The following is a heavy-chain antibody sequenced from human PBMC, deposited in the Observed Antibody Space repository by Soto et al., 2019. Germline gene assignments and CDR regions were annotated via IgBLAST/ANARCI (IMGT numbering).Heavy chain of an antibody. CDR1: GGTFSSYA. CDR3: ARDGAAADAYYYYGMDV. D-gene: IGHD6-13*01. Sequence: QVQLVQSGADVKKPGSSVKVSCKASGGTFSSYAISWVRQAPGQGLEWMGGIIPIFGTANYAQKFQGRVTITADESTSTAYMELSSLRSEDTAVYYCARDGAAADAYYYYGMDVWGQGTTVTVSS. V-gene: IGHV1-69*12. CDR2: IIPIFGTA. J-gene: IGHJ6*02.